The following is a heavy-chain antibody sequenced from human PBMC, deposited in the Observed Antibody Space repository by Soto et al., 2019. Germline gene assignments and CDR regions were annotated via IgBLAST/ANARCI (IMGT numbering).Heavy chain of an antibody. J-gene: IGHJ4*02. Sequence: GGSLRLSCAASGFTFSDYYMSWIRQAPGKGLEWVSYISSSGSTIYYADSVKGRFTISRDNAKNSLCLQMNSLRAEDTAVYYCARGLLHYDILTGYYTRASDYWGQGTLVTVSS. CDR2: ISSSGSTI. V-gene: IGHV3-11*01. CDR1: GFTFSDYY. D-gene: IGHD3-9*01. CDR3: ARGLLHYDILTGYYTRASDY.